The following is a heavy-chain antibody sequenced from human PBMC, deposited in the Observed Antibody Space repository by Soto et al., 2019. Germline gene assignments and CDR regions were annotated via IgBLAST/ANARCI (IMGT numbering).Heavy chain of an antibody. CDR1: GYSFTTYD. J-gene: IGHJ4*02. D-gene: IGHD3-16*01. V-gene: IGHV1-8*01. CDR3: ARGWGRWPHEKPGDY. CDR2: INPNSGNT. Sequence: QVQLVQSGAELKKPGASVMVSCKTSGYSFTTYDINWVRQATGQGLEWMGWINPNSGNTGYAQRFLGRLTMTKDTSTGTVYMELSSLRYHDTAIYFCARGWGRWPHEKPGDYWGQGTLVTVSS.